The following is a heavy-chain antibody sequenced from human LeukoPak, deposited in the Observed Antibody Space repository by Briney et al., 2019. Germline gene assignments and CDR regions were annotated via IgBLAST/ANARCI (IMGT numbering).Heavy chain of an antibody. D-gene: IGHD6-13*01. CDR2: IYYSGST. V-gene: IGHV4-59*08. Sequence: PSETLSLTCTVSGGSISSYYWSWIRQPPGKGLEWIGYIYYSGSTNYNPSLKSRVTISVDTSKNQFSLKLSSVTAADTAVYYCARSHSSSRKAFDYWGQGTLVTVSS. CDR1: GGSISSYY. J-gene: IGHJ4*02. CDR3: ARSHSSSRKAFDY.